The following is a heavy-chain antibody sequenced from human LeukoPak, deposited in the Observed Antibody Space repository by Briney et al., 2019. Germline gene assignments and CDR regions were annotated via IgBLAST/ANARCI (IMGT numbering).Heavy chain of an antibody. Sequence: SETLSLTCAVSGYSISSGYYWIWIRQPPGKGLEWIGEINHSGSTNYNPSLKSRVTISVDTSKNQFSLKLSSVTAADTAVYYCARVHYFDYWGQGTLVTVSS. CDR3: ARVHYFDY. J-gene: IGHJ4*02. CDR2: INHSGST. V-gene: IGHV4-34*01. CDR1: GYSISSGYY.